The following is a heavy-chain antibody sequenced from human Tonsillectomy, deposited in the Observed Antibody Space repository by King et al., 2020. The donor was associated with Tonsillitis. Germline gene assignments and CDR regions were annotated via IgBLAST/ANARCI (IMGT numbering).Heavy chain of an antibody. CDR3: AKRLLYSSSSSDPG. CDR1: GFTFSSYA. J-gene: IGHJ4*02. CDR2: ISGSGGST. D-gene: IGHD6-6*01. Sequence: VQLVESGGGSVHRGGSLRLSCAASGFTFSSYAMSWVRQAPGKGLEWVSAISGSGGSTYYADSVKGRFTISRDNSKNTLYLQMNSLRAEDTAVYYCAKRLLYSSSSSDPGWGQGTLVTVSS. V-gene: IGHV3-23*04.